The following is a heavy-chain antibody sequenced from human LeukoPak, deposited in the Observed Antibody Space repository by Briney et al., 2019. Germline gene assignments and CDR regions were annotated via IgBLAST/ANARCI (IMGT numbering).Heavy chain of an antibody. V-gene: IGHV3-11*04. J-gene: IGHJ3*02. CDR2: ISSSGSTI. CDR1: GFTISDYY. D-gene: IGHD6-13*01. CDR3: ARVRHYPYSSSWYGAFDI. Sequence: GGSVRRSCAASGFTISDYYRSWLRQAPGKGLEWVSYISSSGSTIYYADSVKGRSTISRDNAKNSLYLQMNSLRAEDTAVYYCARVRHYPYSSSWYGAFDIGGQGTMVTVSS.